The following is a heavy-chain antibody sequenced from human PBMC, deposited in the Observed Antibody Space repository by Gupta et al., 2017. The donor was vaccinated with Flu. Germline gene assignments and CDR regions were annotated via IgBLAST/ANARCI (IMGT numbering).Heavy chain of an antibody. Sequence: PVMGLEWVSTISGSGDATYYGYSVKGRVTLSRDDSKDTVYGQMNSRRADDTAVYYCAKDLYSSGCLPTCGLDVWGQGTTGTVSS. V-gene: IGHV3-23*01. CDR2: ISGSGDAT. CDR3: AKDLYSSGCLPTCGLDV. D-gene: IGHD6-19*01. J-gene: IGHJ6*02.